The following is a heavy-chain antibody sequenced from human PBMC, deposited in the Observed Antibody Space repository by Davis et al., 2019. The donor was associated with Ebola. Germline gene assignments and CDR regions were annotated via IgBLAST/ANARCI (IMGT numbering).Heavy chain of an antibody. Sequence: GGSLRLSCAASGFTFSIYAMTWVRQAPGKGLEWVSAIYGSGTRTYYADSVKGRFTISRDNSKNMVYLQMNGLRAEDTAIYYCAKDGTSAYYTAWGLGTLVIVSS. D-gene: IGHD3-3*01. CDR1: GFTFSIYA. CDR3: AKDGTSAYYTA. J-gene: IGHJ5*02. V-gene: IGHV3-23*05. CDR2: IYGSGTRT.